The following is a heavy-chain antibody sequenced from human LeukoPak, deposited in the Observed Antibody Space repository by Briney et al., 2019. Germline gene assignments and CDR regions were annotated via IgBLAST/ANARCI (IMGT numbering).Heavy chain of an antibody. J-gene: IGHJ5*02. CDR2: IRYDGSNK. CDR3: ARVGEQILWFDP. Sequence: GGSLRLSCAASGFTFSSYGMHWVRQAPGKGLEWVAFIRYDGSNKYYADSVKGRFTISRDNSKNTLYLQMNSLRAEDTAVYYCARVGEQILWFDPWGQGTLVTVSS. CDR1: GFTFSSYG. D-gene: IGHD3-16*01. V-gene: IGHV3-30*02.